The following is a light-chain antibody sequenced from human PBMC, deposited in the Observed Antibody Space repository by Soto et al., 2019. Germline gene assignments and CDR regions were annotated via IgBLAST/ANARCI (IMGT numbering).Light chain of an antibody. CDR1: QSVGSY. Sequence: DNVLTQSPDTLSLSPGERATLSCRASQSVGSYLAWYQHKPGQAPRLLISDASNRATGIPARFSGSGSETDFTLTISSLEPEDSAVYYCQQRSNWPSLTFGGGTKVDIK. V-gene: IGKV3-11*01. CDR3: QQRSNWPSLT. CDR2: DAS. J-gene: IGKJ4*01.